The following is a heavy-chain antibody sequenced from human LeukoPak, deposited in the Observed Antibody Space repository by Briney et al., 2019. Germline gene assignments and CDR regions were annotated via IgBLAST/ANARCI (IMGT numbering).Heavy chain of an antibody. CDR2: ISSSSSYI. J-gene: IGHJ3*02. Sequence: PGGSLRLSCAASGFTVSSNYMSWVRQAPGKGLEWVSSISSSSSYIYYADSVKGRFTISRDNAKNSLYLQMNSLRAEDTAVYYCARDSGSYHVDAFDIWGQGTMVTVSS. D-gene: IGHD1-26*01. CDR3: ARDSGSYHVDAFDI. CDR1: GFTVSSNY. V-gene: IGHV3-21*01.